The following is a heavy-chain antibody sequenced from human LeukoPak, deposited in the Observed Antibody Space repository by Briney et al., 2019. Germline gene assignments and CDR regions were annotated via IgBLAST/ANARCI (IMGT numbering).Heavy chain of an antibody. CDR1: GGSISSGGHY. J-gene: IGHJ4*02. D-gene: IGHD3-10*01. CDR3: ARDQTYSGSGIYTYFDY. CDR2: IYATGST. V-gene: IGHV4-61*02. Sequence: PSETLSLTCTVSGGSISSGGHYWSWIRQPAGKGLEYLGRIYATGSTNYNPSLRSRVTISADTSMNHFSPKLSSVTAADTAVYYCARDQTYSGSGIYTYFDYWGQGILVTVSS.